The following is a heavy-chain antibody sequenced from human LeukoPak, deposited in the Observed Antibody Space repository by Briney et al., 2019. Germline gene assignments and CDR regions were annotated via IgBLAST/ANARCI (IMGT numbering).Heavy chain of an antibody. Sequence: ASVKVSCKASGYTFIDYYMHWVRQAPGQGLEWMGWINPNSGGTNYAQKFQGRVTMTRDTSISTAYMELSRLRSDDTAVYYCARDKSSSSWYGEYYYYYYYMDVWGKGTTVTVSS. CDR2: INPNSGGT. J-gene: IGHJ6*03. D-gene: IGHD6-13*01. V-gene: IGHV1-2*02. CDR1: GYTFIDYY. CDR3: ARDKSSSSWYGEYYYYYYYMDV.